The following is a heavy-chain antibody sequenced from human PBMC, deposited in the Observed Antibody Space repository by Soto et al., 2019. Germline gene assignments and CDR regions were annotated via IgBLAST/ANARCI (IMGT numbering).Heavy chain of an antibody. CDR3: AHRRLGFGEFDP. D-gene: IGHD3-10*01. CDR2: IYWNDDK. J-gene: IGHJ5*02. Sequence: QITLKESGPTLVKPTQTLTLTCTFSGFSLSTSGVGVGWIRQPPGKALEWLALIYWNDDKRYSPSLKSRLTIPKDTSKNPVVLTMTNMDPVDTATYYCAHRRLGFGEFDPWGQGTLVTVSS. CDR1: GFSLSTSGVG. V-gene: IGHV2-5*01.